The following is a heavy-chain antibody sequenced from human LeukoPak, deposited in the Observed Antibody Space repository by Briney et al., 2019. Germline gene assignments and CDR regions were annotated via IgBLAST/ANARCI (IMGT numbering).Heavy chain of an antibody. CDR2: ISSSSSYI. D-gene: IGHD4-23*01. Sequence: GGSLRLSCAASGFTFSSYSVNWVRQAPGKGLEWVSSISSSSSYIYYADSVKGRFTISRDNAKNSLYLQMNSLRAEDTAVYYCARLGNSRDFDYWGQGTLVTVSS. CDR1: GFTFSSYS. J-gene: IGHJ4*02. V-gene: IGHV3-21*01. CDR3: ARLGNSRDFDY.